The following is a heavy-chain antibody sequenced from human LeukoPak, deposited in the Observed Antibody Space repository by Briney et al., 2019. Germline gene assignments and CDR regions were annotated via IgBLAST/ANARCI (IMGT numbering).Heavy chain of an antibody. CDR1: GGSISSYY. CDR3: ARGGTMARGVITRFDY. D-gene: IGHD3-10*01. V-gene: IGHV4-59*01. CDR2: IYYSGST. Sequence: SETLSLTCTVSGGSISSYYWSWIRQPPGKGLEWIGYIYYSGSTNYNPSLKSRVTISVDTSKNQFSLKLSSVTAADTAVYYCARGGTMARGVITRFDYWGQGTLVTVSS. J-gene: IGHJ4*02.